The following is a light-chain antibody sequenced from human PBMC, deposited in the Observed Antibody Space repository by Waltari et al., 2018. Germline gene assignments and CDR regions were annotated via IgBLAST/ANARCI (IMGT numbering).Light chain of an antibody. J-gene: IGLJ2*01. Sequence: QSALTQPAPVSGSPGQSITISCTGTSSDVGGYDYLSWYQQHPGKAPKPMIYEVSNRPSGVSNRFSGSKSGNTASLTISGLQAEDEADYYCSSYTSSSTLVVFGGGTKLTVL. V-gene: IGLV2-14*01. CDR1: SSDVGGYDY. CDR2: EVS. CDR3: SSYTSSSTLVV.